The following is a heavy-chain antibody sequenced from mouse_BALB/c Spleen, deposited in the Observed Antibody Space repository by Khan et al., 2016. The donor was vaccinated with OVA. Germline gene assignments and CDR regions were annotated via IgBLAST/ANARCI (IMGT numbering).Heavy chain of an antibody. Sequence: EVQLVESGGDLVKPGRSRKLSCAASGFTFSSYGMSWVRQTPDKRLEWVATISSDGFYTYYPDSVKGRFTISRDNAKNTLYLQMSSLKSEDTAMYYCASHLTGSFAYWGQGTLVTVSA. CDR3: ASHLTGSFAY. V-gene: IGHV5-6*01. CDR2: ISSDGFYT. CDR1: GFTFSSYG. D-gene: IGHD4-1*01. J-gene: IGHJ3*01.